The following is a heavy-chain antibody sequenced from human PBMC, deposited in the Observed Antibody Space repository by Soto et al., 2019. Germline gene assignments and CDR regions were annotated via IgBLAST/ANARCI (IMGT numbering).Heavy chain of an antibody. D-gene: IGHD5-12*01. V-gene: IGHV5-10-1*01. CDR3: ARLAMATRRGYYGMDV. CDR2: IDPSDSYT. CDR1: GYSFTSYW. J-gene: IGHJ6*02. Sequence: EVQLVQSGAEVKKPGESLRISCKGSGYSFTSYWISWVRQMPGKGLEWMGRIDPSDSYTNYRPSFQGHVNISANKSISTAYLQWSSLKASDTAMYYCARLAMATRRGYYGMDVLGQGTTVTVSS.